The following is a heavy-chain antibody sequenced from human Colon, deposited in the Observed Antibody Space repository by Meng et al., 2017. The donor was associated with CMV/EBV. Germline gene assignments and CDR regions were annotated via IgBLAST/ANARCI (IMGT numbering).Heavy chain of an antibody. CDR2: INPVTGDT. CDR3: ATFGGDFDY. J-gene: IGHJ4*02. Sequence: GQRVPAWAEVMGPGASVKVSCNTSGYTFNGYFMHWVRQARGQGLEWMGWINPVTGDTSYAQKFQVRVTMTRDTSISTAYMELSSLRSDDTAVYYCATFGGDFDYWGQGTLVTVSS. V-gene: IGHV1-2*02. CDR1: GYTFNGYF. D-gene: IGHD3-3*01.